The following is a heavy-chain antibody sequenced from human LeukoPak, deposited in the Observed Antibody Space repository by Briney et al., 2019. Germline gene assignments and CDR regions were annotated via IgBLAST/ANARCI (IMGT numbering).Heavy chain of an antibody. Sequence: PGGSLRLSCAASGFTVSSNYMSWVRQAPGKGLEWVSVIYSGGSAYYADSVKGRFTISRDNSKNTLYLQMNSLRAEDTAVYYCARVYVHTVFSRDAFDIWGQGTMVTVSS. V-gene: IGHV3-66*01. CDR2: IYSGGSA. CDR1: GFTVSSNY. J-gene: IGHJ3*02. CDR3: ARVYVHTVFSRDAFDI. D-gene: IGHD5-18*01.